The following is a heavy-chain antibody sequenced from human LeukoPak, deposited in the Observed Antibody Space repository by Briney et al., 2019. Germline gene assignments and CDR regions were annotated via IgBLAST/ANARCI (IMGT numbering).Heavy chain of an antibody. Sequence: GGSLRLSCAASGFTFSSYAMHWVRQAPGKGLEWVAVISYDGSNKYYADSVKGRFTISRDNSKNTLYLQMNSLRAEDTAVYYCAKKDYYDSSGYSANYAFDIWGQGTMVTVSS. V-gene: IGHV3-30*18. D-gene: IGHD3-22*01. CDR2: ISYDGSNK. J-gene: IGHJ3*02. CDR3: AKKDYYDSSGYSANYAFDI. CDR1: GFTFSSYA.